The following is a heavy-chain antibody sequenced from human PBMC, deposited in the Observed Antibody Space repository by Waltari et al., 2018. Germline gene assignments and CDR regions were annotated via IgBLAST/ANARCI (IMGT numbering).Heavy chain of an antibody. CDR2: FYGGSGST. CDR1: GYSIRSGYG. J-gene: IGHJ6*02. CDR3: ARDSNYGLDS. Sequence: QVQLQESGSGLVKPSETLSLTCAVPGYSIRSGYGWGWIRQPPGKGLEWIGQFYGGSGSTYYNPSLKSRVTVSKDTSKNQFSLKLSSVTAADTAVYYCARDSNYGLDSWGQGVVVTVSS. V-gene: IGHV4-28*03.